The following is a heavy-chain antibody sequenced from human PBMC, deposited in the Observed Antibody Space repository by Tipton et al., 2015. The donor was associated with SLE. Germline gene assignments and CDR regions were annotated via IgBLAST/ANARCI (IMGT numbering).Heavy chain of an antibody. D-gene: IGHD6-19*01. V-gene: IGHV4-39*01. CDR3: AGAPSRGDQWLSPFDY. J-gene: IGHJ4*02. CDR1: GASVKSSDYL. Sequence: LVKPTETLSLTCTVSGASVKSSDYLGGWIRQAPGKGPEWIGNIYYNGKTYYNPSLKSRVTISADASRNRFSLKLSSVTAADAAVYYCAGAPSRGDQWLSPFDYWGQGILVTVSS. CDR2: IYYNGKT.